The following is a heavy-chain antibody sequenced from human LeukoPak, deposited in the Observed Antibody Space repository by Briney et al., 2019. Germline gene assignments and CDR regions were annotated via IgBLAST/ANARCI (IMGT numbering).Heavy chain of an antibody. J-gene: IGHJ4*02. D-gene: IGHD3-10*01. V-gene: IGHV4-31*03. CDR3: ARGRYYGFSGDS. CDR2: IYYSGAA. Sequence: PSQTLSLTCTVSGGSIGNDGYYWNWLPQHPGRGLEWIAFIYYSGAASYNPSLKSRVTISVDTSTNQFSLKLTSVTAADTAVYFCARGRYYGFSGDSWGQGTLVTVSS. CDR1: GGSIGNDGYY.